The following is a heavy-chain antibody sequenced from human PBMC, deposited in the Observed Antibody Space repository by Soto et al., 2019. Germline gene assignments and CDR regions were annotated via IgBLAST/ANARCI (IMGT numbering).Heavy chain of an antibody. V-gene: IGHV3-33*01. D-gene: IGHD3-3*01. CDR1: GCTFSSYG. Sequence: GGSLRLSCAASGCTFSSYGMHWVRQAPGKGLEWVAVIWYDGSNKYYADSVKGRFTISRDNSKNTLYLQMNSLRAEDTAVYYCARRRITTSYYDFWSGYYNNLGYYYYYMDVWGKGTTVTVSS. J-gene: IGHJ6*03. CDR2: IWYDGSNK. CDR3: ARRRITTSYYDFWSGYYNNLGYYYYYMDV.